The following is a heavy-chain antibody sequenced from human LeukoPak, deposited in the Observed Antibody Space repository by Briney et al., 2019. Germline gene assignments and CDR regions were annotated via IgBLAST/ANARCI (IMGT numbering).Heavy chain of an antibody. CDR1: GGSISSSSYY. CDR2: IYYSGST. D-gene: IGHD5-18*01. CDR3: ASLMADTYYYYYMDV. V-gene: IGHV4-39*01. Sequence: SETLSLTCTVSGGSISSSSYYWGWIRQPPGKGLEWIGSIYYSGSTYYNPSLKSRLTISVDTSKNQFSLKLSSVTAADTAAYYCASLMADTYYYYYMDVWGKGTTVTISS. J-gene: IGHJ6*03.